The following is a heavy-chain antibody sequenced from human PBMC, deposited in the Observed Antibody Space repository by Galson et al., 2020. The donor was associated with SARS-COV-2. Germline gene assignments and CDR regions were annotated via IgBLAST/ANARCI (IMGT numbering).Heavy chain of an antibody. D-gene: IGHD3-10*01. CDR1: GGSISSRSYY. CDR2: TSYVGSGST. CDR3: ARDPDREIFDL. Sequence: SETLSLTCTVSGGSISSRSYYWAWIRQPPGKGLEWIGTTSYVGSGSTYYNPSLKSRVTISIDTSKNQFSLKLTSVTAADTAVYYCARDPDREIFDLWGRGTLVTVSS. V-gene: IGHV4-39*07. J-gene: IGHJ2*01.